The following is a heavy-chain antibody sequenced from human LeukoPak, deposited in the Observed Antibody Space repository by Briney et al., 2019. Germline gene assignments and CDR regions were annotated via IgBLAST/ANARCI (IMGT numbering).Heavy chain of an antibody. J-gene: IGHJ3*02. D-gene: IGHD5-18*01. Sequence: GGSPRLSCAASGFTFSSYWMHWVRQAPGKGLVWVSRINSDGSSTSYADSVKGRFTISRDNAKNTLYLQMNSLRAEDTAVYYCARRTYSYVDDAFDIWGQGTMVTVSS. CDR2: INSDGSST. V-gene: IGHV3-74*01. CDR3: ARRTYSYVDDAFDI. CDR1: GFTFSSYW.